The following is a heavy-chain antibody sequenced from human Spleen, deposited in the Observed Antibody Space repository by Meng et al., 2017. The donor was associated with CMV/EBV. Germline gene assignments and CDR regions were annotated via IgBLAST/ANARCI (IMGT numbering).Heavy chain of an antibody. Sequence: SETLSLTCTVSAGSMSFYYWSWVRQPPGKGLEWIGHIYYSGNTNYNPSLKSRVTISVDTSKNQFSLKLSSVTAADTAVYYCARSSQGFWGMDVWGQGTTVTVSS. V-gene: IGHV4-59*08. CDR2: IYYSGNT. J-gene: IGHJ6*02. CDR1: AGSMSFYY. CDR3: ARSSQGFWGMDV. D-gene: IGHD3-3*01.